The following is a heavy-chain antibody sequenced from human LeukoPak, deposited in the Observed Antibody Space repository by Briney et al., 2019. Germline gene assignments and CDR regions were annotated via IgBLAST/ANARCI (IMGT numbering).Heavy chain of an antibody. J-gene: IGHJ5*02. CDR2: ISSSSYI. Sequence: GGSLRLSCAASGFTFSSYSMNWVRQAPGKGLEWASSISSSSYIYYADSVKGRFTISRDNAKNSLYLQMNSLRAEDTAVYYCARDASQWLRFPINWFDPWGQGTLVTVSS. D-gene: IGHD5-12*01. CDR3: ARDASQWLRFPINWFDP. CDR1: GFTFSSYS. V-gene: IGHV3-21*01.